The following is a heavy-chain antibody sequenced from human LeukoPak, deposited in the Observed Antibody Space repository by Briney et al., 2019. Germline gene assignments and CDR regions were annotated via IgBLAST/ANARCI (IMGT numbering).Heavy chain of an antibody. CDR3: ARDFPDQDAFDI. CDR2: IYTSGST. J-gene: IGHJ3*02. CDR1: GGSISSGSYY. Sequence: SETLSLTCTVSGGSISSGSYYWSWIRQPAGKGLEWIGRIYTSGSTNYNPSLKSRVTISVDTSKNQFSLKLSSVTAADTAVYYCARDFPDQDAFDIWGQGTMVTVFS. V-gene: IGHV4-61*02.